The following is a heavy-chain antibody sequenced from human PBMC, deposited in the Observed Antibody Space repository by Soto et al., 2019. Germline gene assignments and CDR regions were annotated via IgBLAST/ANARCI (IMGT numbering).Heavy chain of an antibody. D-gene: IGHD1-7*01. Sequence: SETLSLTCTVSGGSISSGCYYWSWIRQHPGKGLEWIGYIYYSGSTYYNPPLKSRVTISVDTSKNQFSLKLSSVTAADTAVYYCARVEDYNWNYERRFDPWGQGTLVTVSS. CDR1: GGSISSGCYY. CDR2: IYYSGST. V-gene: IGHV4-31*03. CDR3: ARVEDYNWNYERRFDP. J-gene: IGHJ5*02.